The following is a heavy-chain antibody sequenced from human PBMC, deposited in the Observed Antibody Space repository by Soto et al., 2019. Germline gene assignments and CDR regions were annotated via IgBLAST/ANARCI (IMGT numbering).Heavy chain of an antibody. CDR3: ARRPLIFCESSGYYSSGYFDY. CDR2: IYPGDSDT. D-gene: IGHD3-22*01. Sequence: PGESLKISCKGSGCSFSSYWIGWGRQMPGKGLEWMGIIYPGDSDTRYSPSFQGQVTISADKSISTAYLQWSSLKASDTAMYSCARRPLIFCESSGYYSSGYFDYWGKG. J-gene: IGHJ4*02. V-gene: IGHV5-51*01. CDR1: GCSFSSYW.